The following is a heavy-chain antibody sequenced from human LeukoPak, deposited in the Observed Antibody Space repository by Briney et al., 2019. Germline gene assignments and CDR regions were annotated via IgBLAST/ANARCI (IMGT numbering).Heavy chain of an antibody. Sequence: GGSLRLSCAASGFTFSSYSMNWVRQTPGKGLEWVSSISSGNGYVYYADSMKGRFTISRDNAKNSLYLQMNSLRADDTAVYYCARGRSGWYEDYWGQGTLVTVSS. J-gene: IGHJ4*02. D-gene: IGHD6-19*01. CDR2: ISSGNGYV. CDR3: ARGRSGWYEDY. V-gene: IGHV3-21*01. CDR1: GFTFSSYS.